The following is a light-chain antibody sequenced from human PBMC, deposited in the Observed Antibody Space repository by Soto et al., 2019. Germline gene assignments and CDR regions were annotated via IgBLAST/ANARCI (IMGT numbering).Light chain of an antibody. V-gene: IGKV1-9*01. CDR2: AAS. Sequence: DIQLTQSPSFLSASVGDIVTITCRASQGISTYLAWYQKKPGKAPKLLIYAASTLQSGVPSRFRGSGSGTEFTLSISSLQPEDFARYYCQQLARYTAITFGKGTRLEIK. CDR3: QQLARYTAIT. J-gene: IGKJ5*01. CDR1: QGISTY.